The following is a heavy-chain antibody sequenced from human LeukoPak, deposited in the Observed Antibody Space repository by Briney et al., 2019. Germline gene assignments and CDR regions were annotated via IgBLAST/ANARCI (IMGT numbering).Heavy chain of an antibody. CDR3: ARYVEMATTLDY. J-gene: IGHJ4*02. CDR2: IFPRDSDT. D-gene: IGHD5-24*01. V-gene: IGHV5-51*01. Sequence: GESLKISCKGSGYNFANYWIGWVRQMPGKGLEWLGIIFPRDSDTRYSPSFQGQVTISADKSINTAFLQWHSLSASDTAMYYCARYVEMATTLDYWGQGTLVTVSS. CDR1: GYNFANYW.